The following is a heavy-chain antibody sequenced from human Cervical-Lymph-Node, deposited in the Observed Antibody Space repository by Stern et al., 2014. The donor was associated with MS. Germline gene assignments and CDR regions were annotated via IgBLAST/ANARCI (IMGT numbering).Heavy chain of an antibody. CDR2: ISPCNGKT. J-gene: IGHJ5*02. V-gene: IGHV1-18*01. CDR1: GYTFSTFG. Sequence: VQLEESGPEVKNPGASVKVSCKASGYTFSTFGVNWVRQAPGQGLEWMGWISPCNGKTTYAQKFQCRVIMSTDTSTRTVYMELKNLTSDDTAIYYCARDLRILGSTACFDPWGQGTLVSVSS. D-gene: IGHD1-7*01. CDR3: ARDLRILGSTACFDP.